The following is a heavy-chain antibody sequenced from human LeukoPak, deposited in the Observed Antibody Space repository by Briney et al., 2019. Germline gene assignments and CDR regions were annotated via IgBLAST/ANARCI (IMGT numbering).Heavy chain of an antibody. Sequence: SETLSLTCTVSGGSISGGNYYWTWLRQPAGKGLEWIGRISPSGSTNHNPSLTSRVTISVDTSKNQFSLKLNFVTAADTAVYYCARVSYQEGVDYWGQGTLVTVSS. CDR1: GGSISGGNYY. CDR3: ARVSYQEGVDY. J-gene: IGHJ4*02. V-gene: IGHV4-61*02. D-gene: IGHD2-2*01. CDR2: ISPSGST.